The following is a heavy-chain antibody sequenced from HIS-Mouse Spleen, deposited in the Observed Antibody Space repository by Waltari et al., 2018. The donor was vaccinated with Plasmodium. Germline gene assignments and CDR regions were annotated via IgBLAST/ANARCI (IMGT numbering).Heavy chain of an antibody. J-gene: IGHJ4*02. CDR1: GGSISSSSYY. D-gene: IGHD1-26*01. V-gene: IGHV4-39*01. CDR2: LDYSGST. CDR3: ARRGGSYYYFDY. Sequence: QLQLQESGPGLVKPSETLSLTCTVSGGSISSSSYYWGWIRQPPGKGLEWIGRLDYSGSTYDIPSLKSRVTISVDTSKNQFSLKLSSVTAADTAVYYCARRGGSYYYFDYWGQGTLVTVSS.